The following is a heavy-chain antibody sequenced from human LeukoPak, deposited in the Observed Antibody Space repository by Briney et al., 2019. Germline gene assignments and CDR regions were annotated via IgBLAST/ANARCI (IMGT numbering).Heavy chain of an antibody. V-gene: IGHV4-4*02. CDR1: GGSISTNNW. CDR2: IHHSGST. CDR3: ARGRYGSGSYYNH. D-gene: IGHD3-10*01. Sequence: SETLSLTCAVSGGSISTNNWWTWVRQPPGKGLEWIGEIHHSGSTDYNPSLKSRVTISVDTSKNQFSLKLSSVTAADTAVYYCARGRYGSGSYYNHWGQGTLVTVSS. J-gene: IGHJ5*02.